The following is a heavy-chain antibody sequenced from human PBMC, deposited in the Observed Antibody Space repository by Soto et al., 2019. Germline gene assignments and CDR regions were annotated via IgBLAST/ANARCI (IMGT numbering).Heavy chain of an antibody. Sequence: PGGSLRLSCAASGFTFSSYWMHWVRQAPGKGLVWVSRINSDGSSTSYADSVKGRFTISRDNAKNTLYLQMNSLRAEDTAVYYCARPVGRLWPRENWFDPWGQGTLVTVSS. CDR3: ARPVGRLWPRENWFDP. D-gene: IGHD3-10*01. J-gene: IGHJ5*02. CDR2: INSDGSST. V-gene: IGHV3-74*01. CDR1: GFTFSSYW.